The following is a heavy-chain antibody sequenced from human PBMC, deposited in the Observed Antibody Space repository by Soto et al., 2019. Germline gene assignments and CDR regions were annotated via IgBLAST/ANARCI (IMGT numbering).Heavy chain of an antibody. Sequence: QVQLVQSGGEVKKPGASVKVSCKASGYTFTIYGINWVRQAPGQGLEWMGWISPDNGNTNYAQKLQGRVTMTTDTSTSTAYMELMSLRSDDTAVYYCARALGYSGYAGMDVCGQGTTVTVSS. CDR1: GYTFTIYG. D-gene: IGHD5-12*01. V-gene: IGHV1-18*01. CDR2: ISPDNGNT. J-gene: IGHJ6*02. CDR3: ARALGYSGYAGMDV.